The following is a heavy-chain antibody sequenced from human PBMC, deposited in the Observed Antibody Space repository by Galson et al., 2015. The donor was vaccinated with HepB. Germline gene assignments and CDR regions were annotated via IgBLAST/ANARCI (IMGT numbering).Heavy chain of an antibody. J-gene: IGHJ4*02. D-gene: IGHD1-26*01. CDR1: GFTFSNYG. V-gene: IGHV3-23*01. CDR2: IRGSGGTT. Sequence: SLRLSCAASGFTFSNYGMTWDRQAPGKGLEWVSAIRGSGGTTYYADSVKGRFTISRDNSKKMLYLQMNSLRAEDTAVYYCAKGRYSGSYSADVLLLDYWGQGTLVTVSS. CDR3: AKGRYSGSYSADVLLLDY.